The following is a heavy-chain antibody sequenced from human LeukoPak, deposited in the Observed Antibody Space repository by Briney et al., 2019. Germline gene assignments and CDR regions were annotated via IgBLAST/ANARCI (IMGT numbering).Heavy chain of an antibody. V-gene: IGHV1-2*04. Sequence: ASVKVSCKASGYTFTGYYMHWVRQAPGQGLEWMGWINPNSGGTNYAQKFQGWVTMTRDTSISTAYMELSRLRSDDTAVHYCARGLAVGYCSGGSCYSWWFDPWGQGTLVTVSS. J-gene: IGHJ5*02. CDR3: ARGLAVGYCSGGSCYSWWFDP. D-gene: IGHD2-15*01. CDR2: INPNSGGT. CDR1: GYTFTGYY.